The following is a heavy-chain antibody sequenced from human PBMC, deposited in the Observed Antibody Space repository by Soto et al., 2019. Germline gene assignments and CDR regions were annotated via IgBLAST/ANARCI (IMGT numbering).Heavy chain of an antibody. Sequence: HPGGSLRLSCAASGFTFSSYAMSWVRQAPGKGLEWVSAISGSGGSTYYADSVKGRFTISRDNSKNTLYLQMNSLRAEDTAVYYCAKASTFGVVTWFDPWGQGTLVTVSS. CDR1: GFTFSSYA. J-gene: IGHJ5*02. CDR2: ISGSGGST. D-gene: IGHD3-3*01. V-gene: IGHV3-23*01. CDR3: AKASTFGVVTWFDP.